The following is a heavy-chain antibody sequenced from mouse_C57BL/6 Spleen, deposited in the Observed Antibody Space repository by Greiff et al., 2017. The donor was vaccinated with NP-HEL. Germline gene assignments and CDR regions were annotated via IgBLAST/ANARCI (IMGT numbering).Heavy chain of an antibody. CDR2: IDPSDSYT. J-gene: IGHJ4*01. D-gene: IGHD1-1*01. CDR3: AKGAPTTEDYAMDY. Sequence: QVQLQQPGAELVRPGTSVKLSCKASGYTFTSYWMHWVKQRPGQGLEWIGVIDPSDSYTNYNQKFKGKATLTVDTSSSTAYMQLSSLTSEDSAVYYCAKGAPTTEDYAMDYWGQGTSVTVSS. V-gene: IGHV1-59*01. CDR1: GYTFTSYW.